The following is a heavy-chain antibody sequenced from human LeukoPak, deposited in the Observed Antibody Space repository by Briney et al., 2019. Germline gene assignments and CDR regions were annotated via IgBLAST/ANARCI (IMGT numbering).Heavy chain of an antibody. CDR1: GLSFSSYA. V-gene: IGHV3-23*01. CDR3: ATRYGSGTYYFDY. Sequence: GGSLRLSCAASGLSFSSYAMSWVRRAPGKGLEWVSAISGSGGSTYFADSVKGRFTIFRDNSKNTLYLQMNSLRAEDTAVYYCATRYGSGTYYFDYWGQGTLVTVSS. D-gene: IGHD3-10*01. CDR2: ISGSGGST. J-gene: IGHJ4*02.